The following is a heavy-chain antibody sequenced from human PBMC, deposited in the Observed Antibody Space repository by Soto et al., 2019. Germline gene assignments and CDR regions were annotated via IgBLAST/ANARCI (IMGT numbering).Heavy chain of an antibody. J-gene: IGHJ4*02. D-gene: IGHD2-15*01. V-gene: IGHV1-69*13. CDR2: IIPIFGTA. Sequence: GASVKVSCKASGGTFSSYAISWVRQAPGQGLEWMGGIIPIFGTANYAQKFQGRVTITADESTSTAYMELSSLRSEDTAVYYCAGLYCSGGSCYYYFDYWGQGTLVTVSS. CDR3: AGLYCSGGSCYYYFDY. CDR1: GGTFSSYA.